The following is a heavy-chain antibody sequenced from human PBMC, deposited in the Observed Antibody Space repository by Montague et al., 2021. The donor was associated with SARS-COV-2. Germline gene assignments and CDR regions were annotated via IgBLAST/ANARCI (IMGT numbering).Heavy chain of an antibody. CDR3: AREWGRGGDRYWYFDL. Sequence: TRSLTCNVSGGSITSGAYYWSWIRQPPGKGLEWIGYIYYSGXTXLXXXXKXRVTISVDTSNNQFSLKVTSVTVADTAVYYCAREWGRGGDRYWYFDLWGRGTLVTVSS. CDR2: IYYSGXT. CDR1: GGSITSGAYY. J-gene: IGHJ2*01. D-gene: IGHD2-21*02. V-gene: IGHV4-31*03.